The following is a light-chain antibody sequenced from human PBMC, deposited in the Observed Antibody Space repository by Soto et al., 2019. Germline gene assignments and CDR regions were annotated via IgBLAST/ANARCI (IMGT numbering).Light chain of an antibody. CDR2: DAS. Sequence: DIVLTQFPATLSLSPGERATLSCRASQSVNNYLAWYQQKPGQAPRLLISDASNRATGIPARFSGSGSGTDFTLTISSLEAEDFAVYYCQQRSDWPPLTVGGGTKVEIK. V-gene: IGKV3-11*01. CDR3: QQRSDWPPLT. J-gene: IGKJ4*01. CDR1: QSVNNY.